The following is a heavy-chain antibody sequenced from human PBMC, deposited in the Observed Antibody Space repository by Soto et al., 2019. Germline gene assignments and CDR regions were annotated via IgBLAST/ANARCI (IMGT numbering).Heavy chain of an antibody. Sequence: GGSLRLSCAASGFTFSGSAMHWVRQASGKGLKWVGRIRSKAKSYATAYAASVKGRFTISRDDSKNTAYLQMNSLKTEDTAVYYCTSLGYPDSSGYYYYYGMDVWGQGTTVTVSS. J-gene: IGHJ6*02. D-gene: IGHD3-22*01. CDR1: GFTFSGSA. CDR3: TSLGYPDSSGYYYYYGMDV. CDR2: IRSKAKSYAT. V-gene: IGHV3-73*01.